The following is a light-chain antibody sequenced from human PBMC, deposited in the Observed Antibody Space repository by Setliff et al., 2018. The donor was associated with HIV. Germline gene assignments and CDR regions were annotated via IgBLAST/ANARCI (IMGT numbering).Light chain of an antibody. Sequence: QSVLTQPASVSASPGQSITISCTGTSSDVGGYDYVSWYQQHPGKAPRVMIYDVSKRPSGVSSRFSGSKSGNTASLIISGLQPEDEADYYCSSFTSSNTYVFGTGTKVTVL. J-gene: IGLJ1*01. CDR2: DVS. V-gene: IGLV2-14*03. CDR3: SSFTSSNTYV. CDR1: SSDVGGYDY.